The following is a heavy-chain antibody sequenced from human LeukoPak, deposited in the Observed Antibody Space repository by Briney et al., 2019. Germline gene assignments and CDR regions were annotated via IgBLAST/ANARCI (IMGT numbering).Heavy chain of an antibody. J-gene: IGHJ5*02. CDR1: GGTFSSYA. V-gene: IGHV1-69*05. D-gene: IGHD4-23*01. CDR2: IIPIFGTA. CDR3: ARDNSVEDTAWWFDP. Sequence: SVKVTCKASGGTFSSYAISWVRQAPGQGLEWMGGIIPIFGTANYAQKFQGRVTMTRDMSTSTDYMELSSLRSEDTAVYYCARDNSVEDTAWWFDPWGQGTLVTVSS.